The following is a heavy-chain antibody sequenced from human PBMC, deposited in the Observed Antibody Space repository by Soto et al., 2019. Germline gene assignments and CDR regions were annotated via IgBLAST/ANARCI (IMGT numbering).Heavy chain of an antibody. V-gene: IGHV4-61*01. CDR3: ARRQSNYFDY. J-gene: IGHJ4*02. CDR2: IYHSGST. Sequence: KTSETLSLTCTVSGGSVSSGSYYWSWIRQPPGKGLECIGYIYHSGSTYYNPSLKSRVTISVDTSKNQFSLKLSSVTAADTAVYYCARRQSNYFDYWGQGILVTVSS. CDR1: GGSVSSGSYY.